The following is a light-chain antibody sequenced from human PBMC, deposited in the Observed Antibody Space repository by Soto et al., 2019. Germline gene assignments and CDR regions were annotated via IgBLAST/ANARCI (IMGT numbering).Light chain of an antibody. Sequence: EIVMTQSPATLSVSPGEKATLSCRASQSIGSNLAWYQQKPGQAPRLLVYGAFNRATGIPDRFSGSGSGTEFTLTISSLQSEDSAVYYCQQYEEWLTAFGRGTKLEIK. V-gene: IGKV3-15*01. CDR2: GAF. J-gene: IGKJ2*01. CDR3: QQYEEWLTA. CDR1: QSIGSN.